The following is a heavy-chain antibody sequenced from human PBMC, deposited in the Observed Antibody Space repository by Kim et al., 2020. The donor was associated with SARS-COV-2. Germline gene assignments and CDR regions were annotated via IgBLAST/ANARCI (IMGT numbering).Heavy chain of an antibody. CDR1: GFSFNSYM. V-gene: IGHV3-23*01. CDR3: TRGRTTTAPGQH. CDR2: ISGTGGST. D-gene: IGHD1-26*01. J-gene: IGHJ1*01. Sequence: GGSLRLSCAASGFSFNSYMMSWVRQGPGKGLEWVSGISGTGGSTYYADSVKGRFTVSRDNSKNTLYLQMNSLRVDETAVYFCTRGRTTTAPGQHWGQGTLVTVSS.